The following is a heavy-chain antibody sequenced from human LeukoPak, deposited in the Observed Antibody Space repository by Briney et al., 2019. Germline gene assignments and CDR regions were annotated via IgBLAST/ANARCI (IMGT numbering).Heavy chain of an antibody. Sequence: GGSLRLSCRASGFTFGDYAMSWVRQAPGQGLEWLGFIRSKAYGATIEYAASVKGRFTISRDDSKSIAYLQMNSLKTEDTAVYYCTRGIGSSGWAYWSHGTLVTVSS. J-gene: IGHJ4*01. CDR2: IRSKAYGATI. CDR1: GFTFGDYA. V-gene: IGHV3-49*04. CDR3: TRGIGSSGWAY. D-gene: IGHD6-19*01.